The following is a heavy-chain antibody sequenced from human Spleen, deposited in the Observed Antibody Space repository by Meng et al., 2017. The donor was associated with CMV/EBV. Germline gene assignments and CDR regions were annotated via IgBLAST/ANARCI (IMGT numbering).Heavy chain of an antibody. D-gene: IGHD6-19*01. V-gene: IGHV4-59*01. CDR1: GGSISSYY. J-gene: IGHJ1*01. CDR2: IYYSGST. CDR3: ARGGPGVAGTYSH. Sequence: QVQLQESGTVLVKPAETLSLTCTVSGGSISSYYWSWIRQPPGKGLEWIGYIYYSGSTNYNPSLKSRVTISVDTSKNQFSLKLSSVTAADTAVYYCARGGPGVAGTYSHWGQGTLVTVSS.